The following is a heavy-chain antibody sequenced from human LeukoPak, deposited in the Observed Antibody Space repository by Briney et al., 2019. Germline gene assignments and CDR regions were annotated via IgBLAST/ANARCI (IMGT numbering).Heavy chain of an antibody. D-gene: IGHD1-1*01. V-gene: IGHV4-59*01. J-gene: IGHJ3*02. CDR3: VRLQPNTGEWAFDI. Sequence: PSETLSLTCTVSGGSIGSYYWSWIRQPPGEVLEWIGYISNSGSTNYNPSLKSRVTISVDTSKNQLSLKLSSVTAADTAVYHCVRLQPNTGEWAFDIWGQGTMVSVSS. CDR2: ISNSGST. CDR1: GGSIGSYY.